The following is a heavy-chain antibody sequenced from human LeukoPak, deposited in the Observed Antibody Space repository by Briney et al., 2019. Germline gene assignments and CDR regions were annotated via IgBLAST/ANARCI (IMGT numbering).Heavy chain of an antibody. D-gene: IGHD3-22*01. CDR3: ARDLGQYYDTSDNWFDP. V-gene: IGHV3-30*02. CDR1: GFIFSSYG. Sequence: GGSLRLSCAASGFIFSSYGMHWVRQAPGKGLEWVAFLRSDGSHKCYADSVKGRFTISRDNAKNTLNLQMNSLRAEDTAVYYCARDLGQYYDTSDNWFDPWGQGTLVTVSS. CDR2: LRSDGSHK. J-gene: IGHJ5*02.